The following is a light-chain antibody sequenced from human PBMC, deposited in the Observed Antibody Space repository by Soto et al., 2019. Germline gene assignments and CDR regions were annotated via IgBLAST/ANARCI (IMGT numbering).Light chain of an antibody. CDR3: QQYGSTPLT. CDR1: QSVGNNY. CDR2: DAS. V-gene: IGKV3-20*01. Sequence: EIVLTQSPGTLSLSPGERATLSCRASQSVGNNYLVWYQQKPGQAPSFVMYDASTRATGIPDRFSGSGSGTDFTLTISRPSHEDFAVYYCQQYGSTPLTFGGGTKVEIK. J-gene: IGKJ4*01.